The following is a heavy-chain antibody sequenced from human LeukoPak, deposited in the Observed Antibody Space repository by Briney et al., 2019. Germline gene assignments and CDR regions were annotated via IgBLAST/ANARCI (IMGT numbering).Heavy chain of an antibody. CDR3: ARRVDSSGWELDY. J-gene: IGHJ4*02. Sequence: SETLSLTCTVSGGSISSYYWSWIRQPPGKGLEWIGYIYYSGSTNYNPSLKSRVTISVDTSKNQFSLKLSSVTATDTAVYYCARRVDSSGWELDYWGQGTLVTVYS. CDR2: IYYSGST. CDR1: GGSISSYY. V-gene: IGHV4-59*12. D-gene: IGHD6-19*01.